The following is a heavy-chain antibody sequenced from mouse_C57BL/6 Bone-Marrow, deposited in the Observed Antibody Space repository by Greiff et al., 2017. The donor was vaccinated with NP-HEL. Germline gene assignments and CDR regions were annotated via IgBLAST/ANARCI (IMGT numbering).Heavy chain of an antibody. V-gene: IGHV1-81*01. CDR2: IYPRSGNT. J-gene: IGHJ3*01. CDR1: GYTFTSYG. Sequence: QVQLQQSGAELARPGASVKLSCKASGYTFTSYGISWVKQRTGQGLEWIGEIYPRSGNTYYNEKFKGKATLTADKSSSTAYMVLRSLTSEDSAVYFCARCDYGVFAYWGQGTLVTVSA. CDR3: ARCDYGVFAY. D-gene: IGHD2-4*01.